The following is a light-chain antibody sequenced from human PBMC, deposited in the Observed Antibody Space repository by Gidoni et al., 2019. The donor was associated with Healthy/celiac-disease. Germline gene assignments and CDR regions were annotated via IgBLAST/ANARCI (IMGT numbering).Light chain of an antibody. CDR2: DAS. CDR1: QSVSSY. V-gene: IGKV3-11*01. CDR3: QQRSNWQT. Sequence: EIVLTQSPATLSLSPGERATLSCRASQSVSSYLAWYQQKPGQAPRLLIYDASNRATGIPARFSGSGSWTDFTLTISSLEPEDFAVYYCQQRSNWQTFGQGTKVEIK. J-gene: IGKJ1*01.